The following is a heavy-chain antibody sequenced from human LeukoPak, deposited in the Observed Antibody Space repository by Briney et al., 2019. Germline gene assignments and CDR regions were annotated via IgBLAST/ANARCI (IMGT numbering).Heavy chain of an antibody. CDR2: IYYSGST. CDR1: GGSISSSSYY. J-gene: IGHJ6*02. Sequence: SETLSLTCTVSGGSISSSSYYWGWIRQPPGKGLEWIGSIYYSGSTYYNPSLKSRVTISVDTSRNQFSLKLSSVTAADTAVYYCARDYGDYDRDHYYYYYGMDVWGQGTTVTVSS. CDR3: ARDYGDYDRDHYYYYYGMDV. D-gene: IGHD4-17*01. V-gene: IGHV4-39*01.